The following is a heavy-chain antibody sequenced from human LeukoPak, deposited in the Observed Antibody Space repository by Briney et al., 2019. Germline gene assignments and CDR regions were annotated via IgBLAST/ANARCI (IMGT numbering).Heavy chain of an antibody. D-gene: IGHD2-2*01. CDR3: ARGRRGYCSSTSCILGEYYFDY. J-gene: IGHJ4*02. V-gene: IGHV3-7*01. CDR2: IKQDGSEK. CDR1: GFTFSSYW. Sequence: TGGSLRLSCAASGFTFSSYWMSWVRQAPGKGLEWVANIKQDGSEKYYVDSVKGRFTISRDNAKNSLYLQMNSLRAEDTAVYYCARGRRGYCSSTSCILGEYYFDYWGQGTLVTVSS.